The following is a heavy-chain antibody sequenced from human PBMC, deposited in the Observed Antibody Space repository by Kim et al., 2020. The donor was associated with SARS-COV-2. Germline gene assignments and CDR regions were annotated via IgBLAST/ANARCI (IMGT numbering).Heavy chain of an antibody. J-gene: IGHJ5*02. V-gene: IGHV1-3*01. CDR3: ARWGGQLLNFGFDP. D-gene: IGHD2-2*01. Sequence: ASVKVSCKASGYTFTSYAMHWVRQAPGQRLEWMGWINAGNGNTKYSQKFQGRVTITRDTSASTAYMELSSLRSEDTAVYYCARWGGQLLNFGFDPWGQGTLVTVSS. CDR2: INAGNGNT. CDR1: GYTFTSYA.